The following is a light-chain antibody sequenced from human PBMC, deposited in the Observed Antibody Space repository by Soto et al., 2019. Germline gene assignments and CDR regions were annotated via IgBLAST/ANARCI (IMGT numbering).Light chain of an antibody. J-gene: IGLJ2*01. CDR2: DVS. CDR3: SSHASASTLI. V-gene: IGLV2-14*03. Sequence: QSALTQPASVSGSPGQSITISCAGTSSDIGAYNHVSWYQQHPGKAPKVMIYDVSIRPSGVSNRFSGSRSGNMASLTISGLQAEDEADYYCSSHASASTLIFGGGTKVTVL. CDR1: SSDIGAYNH.